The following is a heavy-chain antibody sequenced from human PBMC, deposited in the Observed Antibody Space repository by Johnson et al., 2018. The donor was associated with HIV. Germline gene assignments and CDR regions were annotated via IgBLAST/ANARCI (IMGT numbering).Heavy chain of an antibody. CDR2: ISYDGSHK. Sequence: QVQLVESGGGVVQPGRSLRLSCAASGFTFSSYAMHWVRQAPGKGLEWVAVISYDGSHKYYADSVKGRFTISRDNSKNTLYLQMNSLRTEDTAVYYCARDPLGSSWFEGDAFDIWGQGTMVTVS. D-gene: IGHD6-13*01. CDR1: GFTFSSYA. V-gene: IGHV3-30-3*01. CDR3: ARDPLGSSWFEGDAFDI. J-gene: IGHJ3*02.